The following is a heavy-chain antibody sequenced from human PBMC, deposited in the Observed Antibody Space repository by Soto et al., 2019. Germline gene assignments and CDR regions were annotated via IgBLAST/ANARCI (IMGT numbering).Heavy chain of an antibody. Sequence: SVIQPLTCTVAGGSISSHDGSWIRQPPGKGLEWIGYIYYSGSTNYNPSLKSRVTISVDTSKNQFSLKLSSVTAADTAVYYCARHTTGENWFDPWGQGTLVTVSS. D-gene: IGHD4-17*01. V-gene: IGHV4-59*08. J-gene: IGHJ5*02. CDR2: IYYSGST. CDR3: ARHTTGENWFDP. CDR1: GGSISSHD.